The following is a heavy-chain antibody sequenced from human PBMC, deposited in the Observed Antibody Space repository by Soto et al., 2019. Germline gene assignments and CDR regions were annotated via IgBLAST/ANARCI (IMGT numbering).Heavy chain of an antibody. D-gene: IGHD2-21*02. J-gene: IGHJ4*02. CDR1: GFTFSSHT. CDR2: ISRSGSTT. V-gene: IGHV3-23*01. Sequence: EVHLLESGGGLTQPGGSLRLSCVASGFTFSSHTMNWVRQAPGKGLEWGSSISRSGSTTYSADSAKGRFIISGDNSKNTVDLQKNSLSVDDTAVYYCAKGVGLVTEGIDYWCQGTLVSVSS. CDR3: AKGVGLVTEGIDY.